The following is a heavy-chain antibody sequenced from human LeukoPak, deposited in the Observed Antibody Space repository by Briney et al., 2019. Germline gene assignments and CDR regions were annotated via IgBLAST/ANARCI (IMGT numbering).Heavy chain of an antibody. CDR3: ARGVGATHFDY. D-gene: IGHD1-26*01. CDR2: IKGDGSEK. V-gene: IGHV3-7*04. Sequence: GGSLRLSCAAPGFTFRTYWMTWVRQAPGKGLEWVANIKGDGSEKYYVDSVRGRFTISRDNAKNSLYLQMNSLRAEDTAVYYCARGVGATHFDYWGQGTLVTVSS. CDR1: GFTFRTYW. J-gene: IGHJ4*02.